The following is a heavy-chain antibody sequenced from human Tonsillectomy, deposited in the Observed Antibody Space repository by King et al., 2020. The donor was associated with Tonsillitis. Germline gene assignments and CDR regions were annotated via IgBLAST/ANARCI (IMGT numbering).Heavy chain of an antibody. V-gene: IGHV4-39*01. D-gene: IGHD3-22*01. CDR2: IYYSGST. Sequence: QLQESGPGLVKPSETLSLTCTVSGGSISSSSYYWGWIRQPPGKGLEWIGSIYYSGSTYYNPSLKSRVTISVDTSKNQFSLKLSSVTAADTAVYYCARLDYYYDSNLHNWFDPWGHGTLVTVSS. CDR1: GGSISSSSYY. J-gene: IGHJ5*02. CDR3: ARLDYYYDSNLHNWFDP.